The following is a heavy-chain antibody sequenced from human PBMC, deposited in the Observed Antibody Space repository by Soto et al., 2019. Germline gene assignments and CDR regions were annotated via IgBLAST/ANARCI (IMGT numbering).Heavy chain of an antibody. Sequence: EAQLVESGGGLVQLGGSLRLSCAASGFSVSEKHMSWVRQAPGKWLEWVSTIYSIYGRSRTCYADSVEGRFTISRDSSKNTLSLQMNTVRAEDTAVYYCARADRSAFEVWGQGAMVTVSS. CDR1: GFSVSEKH. CDR3: ARADRSAFEV. J-gene: IGHJ3*01. V-gene: IGHV3-66*01. CDR2: IYSIYGRSRT.